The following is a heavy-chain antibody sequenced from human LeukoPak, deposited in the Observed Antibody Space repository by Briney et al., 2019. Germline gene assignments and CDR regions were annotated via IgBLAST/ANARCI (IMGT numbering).Heavy chain of an antibody. CDR2: IKSKTDGGTT. D-gene: IGHD2-15*01. V-gene: IGHV3-15*01. CDR1: GFTFSNAW. Sequence: GRSLRLSCAASGFTFSNAWMSWVRQAPGKGLEWVGRIKSKTDGGTTDYAAPVKGRFTISRDDSKNTLYLQMNSLKTEDTAVYYCTTWAEGVVVADWGQGTLVTVSS. CDR3: TTWAEGVVVAD. J-gene: IGHJ4*02.